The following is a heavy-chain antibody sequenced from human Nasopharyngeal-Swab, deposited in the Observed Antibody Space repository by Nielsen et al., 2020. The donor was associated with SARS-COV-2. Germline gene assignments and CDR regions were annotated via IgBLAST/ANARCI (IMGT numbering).Heavy chain of an antibody. CDR2: ISSSSYI. Sequence: GESLKISCAASGFTFSTYSMNWVRQAPGKGLEWVSSISSSSYIYYADSLKGRFTISRDNAKNSLYLQMNSLRAEDTAVYYCAKYSRGELRFIGYWGQGTLVTVSS. J-gene: IGHJ4*02. CDR1: GFTFSTYS. CDR3: AKYSRGELRFIGY. V-gene: IGHV3-21*04. D-gene: IGHD1-26*01.